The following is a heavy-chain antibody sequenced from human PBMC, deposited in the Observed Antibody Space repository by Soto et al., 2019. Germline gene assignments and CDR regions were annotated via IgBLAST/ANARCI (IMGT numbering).Heavy chain of an antibody. CDR1: GGTFSSYA. J-gene: IGHJ5*02. Sequence: SVKISCKASGGTFSSYAISWVRQAPGQGLEWMGGIIPIFGTANYAQKFQGRVTITADESTSTAYMELSSLRSEDTAVYYCAVYCSGGSCYLVLNNWFGPCGQGNLFTAS. CDR3: AVYCSGGSCYLVLNNWFGP. CDR2: IIPIFGTA. V-gene: IGHV1-69*13. D-gene: IGHD2-15*01.